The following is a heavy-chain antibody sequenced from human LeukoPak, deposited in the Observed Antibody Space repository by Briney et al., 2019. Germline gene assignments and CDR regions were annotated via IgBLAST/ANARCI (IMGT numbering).Heavy chain of an antibody. J-gene: IGHJ3*02. CDR3: AREQYYDSPHAFDI. CDR1: GFTFSSYA. Sequence: GGSLRLSCAASGFTFSSYAMHWVRQAPGKGLEWVAVISYDGSNKYYADSVKGRFTISRDNSKNTLYLQMNSLRAEDTAVYYCAREQYYDSPHAFDIWGQGTMVTVSS. CDR2: ISYDGSNK. D-gene: IGHD3-3*01. V-gene: IGHV3-30-3*01.